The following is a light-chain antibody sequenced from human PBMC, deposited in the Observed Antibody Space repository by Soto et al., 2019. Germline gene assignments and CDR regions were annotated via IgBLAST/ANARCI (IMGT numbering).Light chain of an antibody. J-gene: IGKJ1*01. CDR3: QQYNDWPRT. Sequence: EIVMTQSPATLSVSPGERVTLSCRASQSVSSDLVWYQHKPGQAPRLLIYGASTRATGFPARFSGSGSGTEFTLTISSLQSEDFAVYYCQQYNDWPRTFGQGTKV. CDR2: GAS. CDR1: QSVSSD. V-gene: IGKV3-15*01.